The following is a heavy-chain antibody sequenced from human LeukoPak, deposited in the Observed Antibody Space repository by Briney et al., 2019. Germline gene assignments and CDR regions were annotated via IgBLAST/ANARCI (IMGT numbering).Heavy chain of an antibody. CDR3: ARDTKGDILTGYYKGYYYYMDV. J-gene: IGHJ6*03. D-gene: IGHD3-9*01. CDR1: GYSISSGYY. Sequence: SETLSLTCTVSGYSISSGYYWGWIRQPPGKGLEWIGSIYHSGSTYYNPSLKSRVTISVDTSKNQFSLKLSSVTAADTAVYYCARDTKGDILTGYYKGYYYYMDVWGKGTTVTISS. CDR2: IYHSGST. V-gene: IGHV4-38-2*02.